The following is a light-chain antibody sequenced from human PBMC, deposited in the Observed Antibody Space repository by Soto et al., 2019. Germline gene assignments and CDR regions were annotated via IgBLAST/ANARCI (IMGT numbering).Light chain of an antibody. CDR1: QGINNY. V-gene: IGKV1-27*01. Sequence: DIQMTQSPSSLSASVGDRVTITCRARQGINNYLAWYQQKPGKVPVLLIYSASTLKSGVPSRFSGRGAGTDFTLTISSLQPEDVATYYCQKYNSAPRTFGQGTKVDIK. CDR3: QKYNSAPRT. J-gene: IGKJ1*01. CDR2: SAS.